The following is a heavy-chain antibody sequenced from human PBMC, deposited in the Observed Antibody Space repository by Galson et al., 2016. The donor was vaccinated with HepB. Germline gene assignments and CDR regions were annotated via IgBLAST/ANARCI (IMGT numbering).Heavy chain of an antibody. Sequence: SLRLSCAASGFPFSGYAMHWVRQAPGKGLEWVAVISADGSDQYYADSVKGRFTISRDNSKNTLYLQMNSLRVEDTAVYYCARDLPPVVTTYYYGMDVWGQGTTVAVS. J-gene: IGHJ6*02. V-gene: IGHV3-30*04. D-gene: IGHD1-1*01. CDR1: GFPFSGYA. CDR3: ARDLPPVVTTYYYGMDV. CDR2: ISADGSDQ.